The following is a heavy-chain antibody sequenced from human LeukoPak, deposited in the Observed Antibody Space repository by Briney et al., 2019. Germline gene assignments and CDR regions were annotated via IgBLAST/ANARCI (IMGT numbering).Heavy chain of an antibody. D-gene: IGHD6-19*01. CDR3: ARAAHSSGLFDY. CDR1: GFTFSNYW. V-gene: IGHV3-74*01. CDR2: INSDGSST. J-gene: IGHJ4*02. Sequence: GGSLRLSCAASGFTFSNYWMYWVRQAPGKGLVWVSRINSDGSSTSYADSVKGQFTTSRDNAKNTLYLQMNTLRAEDTAVYYCARAAHSSGLFDYWGQGALVTVSS.